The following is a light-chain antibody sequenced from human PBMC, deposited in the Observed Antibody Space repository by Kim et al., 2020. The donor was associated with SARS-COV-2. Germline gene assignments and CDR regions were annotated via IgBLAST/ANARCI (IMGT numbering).Light chain of an antibody. V-gene: IGKV1-39*01. Sequence: VGERVTIACRASQSITSLLKWYQQTPREAPKYLIYAVSTLQSGVPARFSGSGSGTDFTPTIRNLQPEDVATYYCQQSYSLPVTFGGGTKVDIK. CDR3: QQSYSLPVT. CDR2: AVS. J-gene: IGKJ4*01. CDR1: QSITSL.